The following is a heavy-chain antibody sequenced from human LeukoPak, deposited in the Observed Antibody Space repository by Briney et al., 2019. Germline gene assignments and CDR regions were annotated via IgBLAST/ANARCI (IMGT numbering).Heavy chain of an antibody. CDR2: FSGSGGST. CDR1: GFPFCSYA. V-gene: IGHV3-23*01. D-gene: IGHD3-3*01. J-gene: IGHJ4*02. CDR3: AKDREAAAFWSGYY. Sequence: GGSLRLSCAPSGFPFCSYAMSWVRHAPGKGLEWVLAFSGSGGSTYYAHSVKGRFTISRDNAKNTLYLQMNSLRAEDTAVYYCAKDREAAAFWSGYYWGQGTLVTVSS.